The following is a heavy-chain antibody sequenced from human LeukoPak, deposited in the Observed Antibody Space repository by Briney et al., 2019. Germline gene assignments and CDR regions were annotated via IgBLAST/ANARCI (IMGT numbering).Heavy chain of an antibody. D-gene: IGHD1-1*01. V-gene: IGHV1-2*06. CDR3: ARQGRDWNDVSDY. CDR1: GYTFTGYY. CDR2: INPNSGGT. J-gene: IGHJ4*02. Sequence: GASVTVSCKASGYTFTGYYMHWVRQAPGQGLEWMGRINPNSGGTNYAQKFQGRVTMTRDTSISTAYMELSRLRSDDTAVYYCARQGRDWNDVSDYWGQGTLVTVSS.